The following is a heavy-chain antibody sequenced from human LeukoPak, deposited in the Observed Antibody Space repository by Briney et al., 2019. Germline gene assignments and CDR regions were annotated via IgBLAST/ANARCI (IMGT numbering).Heavy chain of an antibody. Sequence: GGSPRLSCAASGFTFSSYGMHWVRQAPGKGLEWVAVISYDGSNKYYADSVKGRFTISRDNSKNALYLQMNSLRAEDTAMYYCVRGEMSAIRRLDYWGQGTLVTVSS. V-gene: IGHV3-30*03. D-gene: IGHD2-8*01. CDR2: ISYDGSNK. J-gene: IGHJ4*02. CDR1: GFTFSSYG. CDR3: VRGEMSAIRRLDY.